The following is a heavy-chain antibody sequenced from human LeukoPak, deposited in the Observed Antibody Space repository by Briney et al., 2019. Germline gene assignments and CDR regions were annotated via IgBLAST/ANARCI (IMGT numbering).Heavy chain of an antibody. J-gene: IGHJ5*02. D-gene: IGHD3-3*01. CDR1: GFTFRSYA. Sequence: GGSLRLSCAASGFTFRSYAMSWVRQAPGKGLEWVSAISGSGGSTYYADSVKGRFTISRDNSKNTLYLQMNSLRAEDTAVYYCAKEAGYYDFWSGYPRWFDPWGQGTLVTVSS. CDR3: AKEAGYYDFWSGYPRWFDP. V-gene: IGHV3-23*01. CDR2: ISGSGGST.